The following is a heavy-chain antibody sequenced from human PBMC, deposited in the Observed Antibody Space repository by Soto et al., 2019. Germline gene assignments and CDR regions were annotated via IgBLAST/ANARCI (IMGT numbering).Heavy chain of an antibody. CDR3: ATPTHDSSHPRPSDY. Sequence: SVKVSCKASGGTFSNYGISWVRQAPGQGLEWMGGIIPIFGTANYAQKFQGRVTITADESTSTAYMELSSLRSEDTAVYYCATPTHDSSHPRPSDYWGQGTLVTVSS. CDR2: IIPIFGTA. V-gene: IGHV1-69*13. CDR1: GGTFSNYG. D-gene: IGHD3-22*01. J-gene: IGHJ4*02.